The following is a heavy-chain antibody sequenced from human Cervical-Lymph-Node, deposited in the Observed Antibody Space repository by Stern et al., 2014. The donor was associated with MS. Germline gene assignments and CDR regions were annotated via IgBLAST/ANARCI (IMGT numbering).Heavy chain of an antibody. V-gene: IGHV2-70*11. J-gene: IGHJ4*02. CDR1: GFSLRTSGMC. D-gene: IGHD6-13*01. Sequence: ESGPALVKPTQTLTLTCTFSGFSLRTSGMCVNWIRQPPGKALELLARIDWDDDKYYSTSLKTRVTISKDTSKNQVVLTMTNMDPVDTATYYCARTPNSSSRSFDYWGQGTLVTVSS. CDR2: IDWDDDK. CDR3: ARTPNSSSRSFDY.